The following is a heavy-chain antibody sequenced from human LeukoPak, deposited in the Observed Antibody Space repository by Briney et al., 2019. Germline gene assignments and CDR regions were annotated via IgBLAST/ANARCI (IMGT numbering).Heavy chain of an antibody. V-gene: IGHV4-38-2*02. CDR3: ARENWVFDY. J-gene: IGHJ4*02. D-gene: IGHD7-27*01. CDR2: VYRSGST. Sequence: ASETLSLTCVVSGYSISSGYHWGWIRQPPGEGLEWIVSVYRSGSTYYNPSLKSRVTISVDTSKNQISLKVRSVTAADTAVYYCARENWVFDYWGQGILVTVSS. CDR1: GYSISSGYH.